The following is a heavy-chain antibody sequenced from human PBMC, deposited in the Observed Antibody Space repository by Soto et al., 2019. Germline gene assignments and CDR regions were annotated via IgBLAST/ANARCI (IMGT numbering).Heavy chain of an antibody. V-gene: IGHV3-9*01. CDR3: VRGFNWKYDWFDP. CDR2: ISSNSGAI. CDR1: GFSFEDYD. J-gene: IGHJ5*02. Sequence: EVQLVESGGGLAQPGRSLRLSCVASGFSFEDYDMHWVRQVPGKGLEWVSSISSNSGAIKYADSVKGRFSLSRDNAKNSMYLEMNSLRVEDTAFYFCVRGFNWKYDWFDPWGQGTLVTVSS. D-gene: IGHD1-7*01.